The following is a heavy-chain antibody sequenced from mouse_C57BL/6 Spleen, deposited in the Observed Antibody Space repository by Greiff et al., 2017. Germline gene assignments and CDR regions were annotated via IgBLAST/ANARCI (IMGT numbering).Heavy chain of an antibody. CDR3: AREALYYGYHYYAMDY. D-gene: IGHD2-2*01. CDR1: GYTFTSYW. J-gene: IGHJ4*01. CDR2: IYPGSGST. Sequence: QVQLQQPGAELVKPGASVKMSCKASGYTFTSYWITWVKQRPGQGLEWIGDIYPGSGSTNYNEKFKSKATLTVDTSSSTAYMQLSSLTSEDSAVYYCAREALYYGYHYYAMDYWGQGTSVTVSS. V-gene: IGHV1-55*01.